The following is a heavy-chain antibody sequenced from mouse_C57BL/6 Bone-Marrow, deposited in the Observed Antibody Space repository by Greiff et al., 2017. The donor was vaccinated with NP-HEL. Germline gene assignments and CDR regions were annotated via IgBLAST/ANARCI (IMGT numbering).Heavy chain of an antibody. CDR3: ARWGTVVAFYYAMDY. D-gene: IGHD1-1*01. V-gene: IGHV1-85*01. Sequence: QVQLQQSGPELVKPGASVKLSCKASGYTFTSYDINWVKQRPGQGLEWIGRIYPSDGSTKYNEKFKGKATLTVDTSSSTAYMELHSLTSEDSAVYLCARWGTVVAFYYAMDYWGQGTSVTVSS. J-gene: IGHJ4*01. CDR2: IYPSDGST. CDR1: GYTFTSYD.